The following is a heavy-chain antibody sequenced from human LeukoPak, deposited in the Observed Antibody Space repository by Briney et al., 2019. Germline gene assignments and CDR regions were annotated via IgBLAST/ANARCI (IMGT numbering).Heavy chain of an antibody. CDR2: IYSGGST. CDR1: GFTFSDYY. V-gene: IGHV3-66*02. CDR3: ASVVPSDY. J-gene: IGHJ4*02. D-gene: IGHD2-2*01. Sequence: GGSLRLSCVASGFTFSDYYMSWVRQAPGKGLEWVSVIYSGGSTYYADSVKGRFTISRDNSKNTLYLQMNSLRAEDTAVYYCASVVPSDYWGQGTLVTVSS.